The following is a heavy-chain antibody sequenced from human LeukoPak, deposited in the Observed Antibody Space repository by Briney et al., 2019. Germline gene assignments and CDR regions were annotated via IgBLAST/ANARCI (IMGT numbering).Heavy chain of an antibody. CDR1: GYSISSGYY. V-gene: IGHV4-38-2*02. J-gene: IGHJ2*01. CDR3: ARVSSSWYQDWYFDL. CDR2: MYHSGST. D-gene: IGHD6-13*01. Sequence: SETLSLTCTVSGYSISSGYYWGWIRQSPEKGLEWIASMYHSGSTYYNPSLKSRLTISLDTSKNQFSLKLSSVTAADTAVYYCARVSSSWYQDWYFDLWGRGTLVTVSS.